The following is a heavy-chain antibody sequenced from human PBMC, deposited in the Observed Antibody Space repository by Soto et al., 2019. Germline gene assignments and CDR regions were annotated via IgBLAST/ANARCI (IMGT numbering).Heavy chain of an antibody. J-gene: IGHJ6*02. Sequence: GGSLKICCKVSGYSFTSYWIGWVRQMPGKGLEWMGIIYPGDSDTRYSPSFQGQVTISADKSISTAYLQWSTLKASDTAMYYCATTRDNWNYFCMDVWGQGTTVTVSS. D-gene: IGHD1-20*01. V-gene: IGHV5-51*01. CDR2: IYPGDSDT. CDR1: GYSFTSYW. CDR3: ATTRDNWNYFCMDV.